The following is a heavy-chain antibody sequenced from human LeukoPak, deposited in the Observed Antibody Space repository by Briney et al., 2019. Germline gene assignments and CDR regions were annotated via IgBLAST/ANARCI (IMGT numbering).Heavy chain of an antibody. CDR1: GYSFTSYW. V-gene: IGHV5-51*01. CDR2: IYHDDSDT. CDR3: ARLSIRDSSRWFDP. D-gene: IGHD3-10*01. J-gene: IGHJ5*02. Sequence: GESLKISCKGSGYSFTSYWIGWVRQMPGKGLEWMGIIYHDDSDTRYSPSFQGQVTISADKSISTAYLQWSSLKASDTAIYYCARLSIRDSSRWFDPWGQGTLVTVSS.